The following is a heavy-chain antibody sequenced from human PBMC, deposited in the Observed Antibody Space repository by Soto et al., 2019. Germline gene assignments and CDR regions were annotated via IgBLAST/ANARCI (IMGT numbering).Heavy chain of an antibody. CDR3: AHRVLRTVFGLVTTTAIYFDF. Sequence: QITLNESGPTLVKPTQTLTLTCTFSGFSLTTSGVGVGWIRQSPGKAPEWLALIYWDDDKRYSPSLKSRLNITKDTSKNQVVMTMADLDPADTATYYCAHRVLRTVFGLVTTTAIYFDFWGQGTPVAVSS. J-gene: IGHJ4*02. V-gene: IGHV2-5*02. D-gene: IGHD3-3*01. CDR2: IYWDDDK. CDR1: GFSLTTSGVG.